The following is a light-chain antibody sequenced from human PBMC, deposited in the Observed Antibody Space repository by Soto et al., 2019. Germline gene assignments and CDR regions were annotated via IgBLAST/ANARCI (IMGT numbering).Light chain of an antibody. J-gene: IGKJ5*01. V-gene: IGKV3-11*01. CDR2: DSS. Sequence: EIVLTQSPATLSLSPGERATLSCRASQSVSSYLAWYQQKPGQAPRLLIYDSSNRATGIPARFSGSGSGTDFTLTISSLEPEDSAVYYCQQRSNWTPITFGQGTRLEIK. CDR1: QSVSSY. CDR3: QQRSNWTPIT.